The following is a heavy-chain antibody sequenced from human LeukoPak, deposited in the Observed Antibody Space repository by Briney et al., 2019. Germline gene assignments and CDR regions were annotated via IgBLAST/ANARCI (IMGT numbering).Heavy chain of an antibody. D-gene: IGHD3-16*01. CDR2: INADGSNT. J-gene: IGHJ4*02. Sequence: GGSLRLSCAASGFTSSSYWTQWVRQAPGRGRVWVSRINADGSNTTYADSVKGRLTISRDNAKNALYLQMSRLRAEDTAVYYCATQSFVGYWGQGTLVTVSS. V-gene: IGHV3-74*01. CDR1: GFTSSSYW. CDR3: ATQSFVGY.